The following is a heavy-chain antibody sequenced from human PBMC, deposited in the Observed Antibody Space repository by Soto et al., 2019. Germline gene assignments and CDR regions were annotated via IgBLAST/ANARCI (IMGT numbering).Heavy chain of an antibody. Sequence: SQAWSLPNSGSGETTRTCSYYGCWIRQPPGKGLEWIGSIYHSGRTYYNPSLKSRVSISIDTSKNQFSLRLSSVTAAYTSLYYCSVLRPTVVSQAYFDDWTQGGLV. CDR1: GETTRTCSYY. CDR3: SVLRPTVVSQAYFDD. D-gene: IGHD2-21*01. CDR2: IYHSGRT. V-gene: IGHV4-39*01. J-gene: IGHJ4*02.